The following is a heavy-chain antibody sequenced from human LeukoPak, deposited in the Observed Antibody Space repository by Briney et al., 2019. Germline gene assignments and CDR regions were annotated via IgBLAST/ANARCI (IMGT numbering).Heavy chain of an antibody. D-gene: IGHD3-16*01. CDR1: GFGFSDHY. Sequence: PGGSLRLSCAASGFGFSDHYMGWVRQAPGKGLEWVGRSEDKANSYTTEYAASVKGRFSISRDDSKNSLYLQMNSLKTEDTAVYYCTRGKSVSGGASDLWGQGTMVTVSS. J-gene: IGHJ3*01. V-gene: IGHV3-72*01. CDR2: SEDKANSYTT. CDR3: TRGKSVSGGASDL.